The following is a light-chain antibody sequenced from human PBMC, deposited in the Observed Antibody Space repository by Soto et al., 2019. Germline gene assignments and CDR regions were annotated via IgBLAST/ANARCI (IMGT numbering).Light chain of an antibody. CDR2: AAS. Sequence: DSQMTQSPSSLSASVGHSVAMSCRASQSIYIYLNWYQQKPGKAPKLLIYAASSLQRGVPSTFSGGGSGTDFTLTISSLQPEDFATYYCQQSYSRITFGQGTRLEI. CDR1: QSIYIY. CDR3: QQSYSRIT. V-gene: IGKV1-39*01. J-gene: IGKJ5*01.